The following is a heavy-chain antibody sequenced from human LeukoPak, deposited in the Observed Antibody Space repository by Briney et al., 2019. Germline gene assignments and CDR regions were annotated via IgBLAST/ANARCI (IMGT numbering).Heavy chain of an antibody. V-gene: IGHV3-21*01. CDR3: ARDGRITIFGVVINDYYYYGMDV. CDR2: ISSSSSYI. CDR1: GFTFSSYS. J-gene: IGHJ6*02. D-gene: IGHD3-3*01. Sequence: GGSLRLSCAASGFTFSSYSMNWVRQAPGKGLEWVSSISSSSSYIYYADSVMGRFTISRDNAKNSLYLQMNSLRAEDTAVYYCARDGRITIFGVVINDYYYYGMDVWGQGTTVTVSS.